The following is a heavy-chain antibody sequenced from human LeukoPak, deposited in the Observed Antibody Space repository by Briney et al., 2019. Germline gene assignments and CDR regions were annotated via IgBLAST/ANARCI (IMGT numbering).Heavy chain of an antibody. V-gene: IGHV1-69*02. D-gene: IGHD1-1*01. J-gene: IGHJ4*02. CDR1: GGTFSIYT. CDR3: AVEGDY. CDR2: IIPILGIA. Sequence: ASVTVSCTASGGTFSIYTISWVRQAPGQGLEWMGRIIPILGIANYAQKFQGRVTITADKSTSTAYLELSSLRSEDTAVYYCAVEGDYWGQGTLVTVSS.